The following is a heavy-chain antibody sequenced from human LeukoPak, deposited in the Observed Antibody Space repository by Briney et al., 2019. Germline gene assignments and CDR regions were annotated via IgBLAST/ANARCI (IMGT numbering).Heavy chain of an antibody. CDR1: GGSISSSSYY. D-gene: IGHD2-2*01. V-gene: IGHV4-39*07. CDR2: IYHSGST. CDR3: ARGGVVPAPFDY. J-gene: IGHJ4*02. Sequence: PSETLSLTCTVSGGSISSSSYYWGWIRQPPGKGLEWIGEIYHSGSTNYNPSLKSRVTISVDKSKNQFSLKLGSVTAADTAVYYCARGGVVPAPFDYWGQGTLVTVSS.